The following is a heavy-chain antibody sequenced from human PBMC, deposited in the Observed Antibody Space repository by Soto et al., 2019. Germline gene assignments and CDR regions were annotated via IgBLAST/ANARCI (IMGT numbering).Heavy chain of an antibody. V-gene: IGHV3-49*03. CDR3: TRELGLNYYYYYMDV. CDR2: IRSKAYGGTT. Sequence: EVQLVESGGGLVQPGRSLRLSCTASGFTFGDYAMSWFRQAPGKGLEWVGFIRSKAYGGTTEYAASVKGRFTISRDDFKSIAYLQMNSLKTEDTAVYYCTRELGLNYYYYYMDVWGKGTTVTVSS. J-gene: IGHJ6*03. D-gene: IGHD7-27*01. CDR1: GFTFGDYA.